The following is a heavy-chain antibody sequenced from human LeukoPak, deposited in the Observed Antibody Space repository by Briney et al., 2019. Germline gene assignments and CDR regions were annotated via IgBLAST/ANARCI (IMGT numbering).Heavy chain of an antibody. CDR3: ARGKGGSYLGF. V-gene: IGHV3-7*01. CDR1: GFTFSSYY. Sequence: GGSLRLSCAGSGFTFSSYYMNWVRQAPGKGLEWVARIKHLGTERNDLDSVKGRFTISRDDAENSLFLQMNSLRAKETGVYYCARGKGGSYLGFWGQGTLVTVSS. CDR2: IKHLGTER. D-gene: IGHD1-26*01. J-gene: IGHJ4*02.